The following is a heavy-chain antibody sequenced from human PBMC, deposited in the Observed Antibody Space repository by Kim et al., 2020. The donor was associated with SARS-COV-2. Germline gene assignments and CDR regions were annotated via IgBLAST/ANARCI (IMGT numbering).Heavy chain of an antibody. CDR1: GGTFSSYA. Sequence: SVKVSCKASGGTFSSYAISWVRQAPGQGLEWMGGIIPIFGTANYAQKFQGRVTITADESTSTAYMELSSLRSEDTAVYYCARNHCSSTSCYPKTPFLGGFDYYYGMDVWGQGTTVTVSS. J-gene: IGHJ6*02. CDR3: ARNHCSSTSCYPKTPFLGGFDYYYGMDV. D-gene: IGHD2-2*01. V-gene: IGHV1-69*13. CDR2: IIPIFGTA.